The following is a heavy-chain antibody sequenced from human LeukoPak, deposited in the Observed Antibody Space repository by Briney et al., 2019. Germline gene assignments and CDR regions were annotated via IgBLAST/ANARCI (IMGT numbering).Heavy chain of an antibody. D-gene: IGHD6-19*01. V-gene: IGHV3-21*01. CDR3: ARLTHGAVADTRGY. CDR1: GFTFSSYP. J-gene: IGHJ4*02. Sequence: GGSLRLSCAASGFTFSSYPMNWVRQAPGKGLEWVSSISSSSSYIYYADSVEGRFTISRDNAKSSLYLQMNSLRAEDTAIYYCARLTHGAVADTRGYWGQGTLVTVSS. CDR2: ISSSSSYI.